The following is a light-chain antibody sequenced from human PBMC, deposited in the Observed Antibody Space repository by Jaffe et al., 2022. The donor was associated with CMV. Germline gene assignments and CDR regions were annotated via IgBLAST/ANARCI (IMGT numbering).Light chain of an antibody. CDR2: AAS. CDR3: HQYNAYPYT. Sequence: DIQLTQSPSSLSASVGDRVTVTCRASEDIENYLAWFQKKPGKAPKPLIYAASNLESGVPSTISASGSGTDFVLTISSLQPEDFATYYCHQYNAYPYTFGQGTTLEIK. J-gene: IGKJ2*01. V-gene: IGKV1-16*01. CDR1: EDIENY.